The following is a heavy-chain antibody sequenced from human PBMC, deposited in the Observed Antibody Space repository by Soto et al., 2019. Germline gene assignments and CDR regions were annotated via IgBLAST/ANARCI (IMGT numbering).Heavy chain of an antibody. CDR3: ASRVRLDY. Sequence: GGSLRLSCAASGFTFSGYWMSWVRQAPGKGLEWVANIKQDGSEKYYVDSVKGRFTISRDNAKNSLYLQMNSLRAEDTAVYYCASRVRLDYWGQGTLVTVSS. V-gene: IGHV3-7*01. J-gene: IGHJ4*02. CDR2: IKQDGSEK. D-gene: IGHD1-1*01. CDR1: GFTFSGYW.